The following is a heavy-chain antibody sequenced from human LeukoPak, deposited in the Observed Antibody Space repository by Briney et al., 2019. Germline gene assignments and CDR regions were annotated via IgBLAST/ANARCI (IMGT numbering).Heavy chain of an antibody. V-gene: IGHV2-5*01. CDR3: AHICSGGSCYSTDAFDI. CDR1: RVSLSPSGRG. Sequence: SGATLLQPTRTHTLHCPFPRVSLSPSGRGGGYVRHHPGNALEWLAPNDWNDDKRYSPSLKSRLTITKDTSKNQVVLTMTNMEPVDTATYYCAHICSGGSCYSTDAFDIWGQGTMVTVSS. J-gene: IGHJ3*02. CDR2: NDWNDDK. D-gene: IGHD2-15*01.